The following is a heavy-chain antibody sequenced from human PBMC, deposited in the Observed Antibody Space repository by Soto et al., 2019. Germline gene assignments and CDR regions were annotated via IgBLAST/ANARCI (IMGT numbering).Heavy chain of an antibody. V-gene: IGHV1-18*01. Sequence: EASVKVSCKASGYTFTSYGISWVRQAPGQGLEWMGWISAYNGNTNYAQKLQGRVTMTTDTSTSTAYMELRSLRSDDTAVYYCARDRSITIFGVVNNWFDPWGQGTLVTVSS. J-gene: IGHJ5*02. D-gene: IGHD3-3*01. CDR1: GYTFTSYG. CDR2: ISAYNGNT. CDR3: ARDRSITIFGVVNNWFDP.